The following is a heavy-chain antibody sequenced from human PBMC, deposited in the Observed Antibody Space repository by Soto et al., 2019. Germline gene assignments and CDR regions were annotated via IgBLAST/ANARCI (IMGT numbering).Heavy chain of an antibody. Sequence: ASVKVSCKASGYTFTSYDINWVRQATGQGLEWMGWMNPNSGNTGYAQKFQGRVTMTRNTSMSTAYMELSSLRSEDTAVYYCARVGGYDILTGYYLPTYYYGMDVWGQGTTVTVSS. CDR2: MNPNSGNT. D-gene: IGHD3-9*01. CDR3: ARVGGYDILTGYYLPTYYYGMDV. CDR1: GYTFTSYD. V-gene: IGHV1-8*01. J-gene: IGHJ6*02.